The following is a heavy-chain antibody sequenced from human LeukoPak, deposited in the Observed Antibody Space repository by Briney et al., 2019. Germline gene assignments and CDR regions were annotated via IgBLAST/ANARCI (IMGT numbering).Heavy chain of an antibody. CDR3: AREDIRLDYFDY. CDR1: GLTFSGNS. Sequence: PGGSLRLSCVASGLTFSGNSMNWVRQAPGRGLEWVSYISGSGVTMYYADSVKGRFTISRDDAKNSLYLQMNSLRAEDTAVYYCAREDIRLDYFDYWGQGTLVTVSS. CDR2: ISGSGVTM. V-gene: IGHV3-48*04. J-gene: IGHJ4*02. D-gene: IGHD6-19*01.